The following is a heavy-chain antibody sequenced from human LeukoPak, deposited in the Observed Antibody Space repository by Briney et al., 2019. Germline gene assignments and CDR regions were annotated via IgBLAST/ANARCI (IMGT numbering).Heavy chain of an antibody. V-gene: IGHV1-58*01. CDR3: AAVKTVGATGALDY. D-gene: IGHD1-26*01. CDR1: GFTFTSSA. J-gene: IGHJ4*02. Sequence: SVKVSCKASGFTFTSSAVQWVRQARGQRLEWIGWIVVGSGNTNYAQKFQERVTITRDMSTSTAYMELSSLGSEDTAVYYCAAVKTVGATGALDYWGQGTLVTVSS. CDR2: IVVGSGNT.